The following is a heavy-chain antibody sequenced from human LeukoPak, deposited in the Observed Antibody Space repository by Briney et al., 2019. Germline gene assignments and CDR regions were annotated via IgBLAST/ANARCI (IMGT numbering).Heavy chain of an antibody. Sequence: SVKVSCKTSGGTFSSYAISWVRQAPGQGLEWMGGIIPIFGTANYAQKFQGRVTITTDESTSTAYMELSSLRSEDTAVYYCARGLRGLEWSMDVWGKGTTVTVSS. CDR2: IIPIFGTA. V-gene: IGHV1-69*05. CDR1: GGTFSSYA. CDR3: ARGLRGLEWSMDV. D-gene: IGHD3-3*01. J-gene: IGHJ6*04.